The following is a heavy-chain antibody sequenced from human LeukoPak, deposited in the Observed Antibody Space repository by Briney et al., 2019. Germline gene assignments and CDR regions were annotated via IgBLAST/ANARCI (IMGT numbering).Heavy chain of an antibody. V-gene: IGHV3-74*01. CDR1: GFTFSSYW. CDR2: INSDGSST. Sequence: PGGSLRLSCAASGFTFSSYWMHWVRQAPGKGLVWVSRINSDGSSTSYADSVKGRFTISRDNAKNTLYLQMNSLRAEDTAVYYCARASRIAVAGRISYGMDVWGQGTTVTVSS. CDR3: ARASRIAVAGRISYGMDV. D-gene: IGHD6-19*01. J-gene: IGHJ6*02.